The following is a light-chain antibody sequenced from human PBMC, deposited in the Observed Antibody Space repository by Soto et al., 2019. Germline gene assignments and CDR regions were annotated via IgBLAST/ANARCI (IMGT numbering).Light chain of an antibody. CDR2: GAS. CDR1: QSVSSSY. CDR3: QQYGSSPRT. Sequence: EIVLTQSPGTLSLSPGERATLSCRASQSVSSSYLAWYQQKPGQAPRLLIYGASSRATGIPDRLSGSGSGTDFTLTISRLEPEDFAVYYCQQYGSSPRTVGQGTKVDSK. V-gene: IGKV3-20*01. J-gene: IGKJ1*01.